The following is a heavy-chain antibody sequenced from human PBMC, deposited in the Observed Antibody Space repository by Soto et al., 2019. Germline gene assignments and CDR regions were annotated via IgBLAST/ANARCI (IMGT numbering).Heavy chain of an antibody. CDR3: ARGGRFGESEHYYYYYGMDV. Sequence: SETLSLTCAVSGGSVSSGDHYWSWIRQPPGKGLESIAYMLYTGTTYYNPSLNNRVTISVDTSKNMFSLRLSSVTAADTAVYYCARGGRFGESEHYYYYYGMDVWGQGTTVTVSS. D-gene: IGHD3-10*01. CDR2: MLYTGTT. J-gene: IGHJ6*02. V-gene: IGHV4-30-4*01. CDR1: GGSVSSGDHY.